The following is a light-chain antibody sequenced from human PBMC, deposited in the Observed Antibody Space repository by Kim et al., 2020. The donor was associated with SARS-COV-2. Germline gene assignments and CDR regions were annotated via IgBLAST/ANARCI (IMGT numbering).Light chain of an antibody. CDR2: GAS. CDR3: RQYNDWPLT. CDR1: RIISRD. V-gene: IGKV3-15*01. J-gene: IGKJ4*01. Sequence: DTVLLQSPATLSVSPGERATLSCRASRIISRDLAWYQQKPGQDPRLLIYGASTRATGFPPRFSGSGSGTEFTLTISSLQSEDFAIYYCRQYNDWPLTFGGGTRLEI.